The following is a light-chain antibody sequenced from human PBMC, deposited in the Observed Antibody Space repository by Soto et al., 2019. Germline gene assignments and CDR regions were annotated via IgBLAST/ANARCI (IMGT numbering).Light chain of an antibody. V-gene: IGKV1-9*01. J-gene: IGKJ3*01. CDR2: GAS. CDR3: QQLNSFPIP. CDR1: QGIANF. Sequence: IQLTQSPSSLSASVGDRVTISCRASQGIANFLAWYQQKPGKAPKLPIYGASTLQSGVPSRVSGSRSGTDFTLTIISLQPEDFASYYCQQLNSFPIPFGPGTKVDIK.